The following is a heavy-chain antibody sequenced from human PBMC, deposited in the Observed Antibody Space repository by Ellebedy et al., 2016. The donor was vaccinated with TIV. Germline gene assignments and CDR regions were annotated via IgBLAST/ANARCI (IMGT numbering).Heavy chain of an antibody. V-gene: IGHV1-18*01. CDR1: GYTFTSYG. CDR2: ISAYNGNT. Sequence: AASVKVSCKASGYTFTSYGINWVRQAPGQGLEWMGWISAYNGNTRYAQKVQGRVIMTTDTSTSTAYMELRSLRSDDTAVYYCARTIHNSGCGCDYWGQGTLVTVSS. CDR3: ARTIHNSGCGCDY. J-gene: IGHJ4*02. D-gene: IGHD6-19*01.